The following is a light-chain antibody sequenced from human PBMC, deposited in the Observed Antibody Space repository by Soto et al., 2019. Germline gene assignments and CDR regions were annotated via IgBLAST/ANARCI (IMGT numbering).Light chain of an antibody. V-gene: IGKV3-20*01. Sequence: VLTQSPATLSLSPGERATLSCRASQSVSSNLAWYQPKPGQAPRLLIHGASSRATGIPDRISGSGSGTDFTLTISRLEPEDVAVYYCQKYGSSPITFGHGTRLEIK. J-gene: IGKJ5*01. CDR3: QKYGSSPIT. CDR1: QSVSSN. CDR2: GAS.